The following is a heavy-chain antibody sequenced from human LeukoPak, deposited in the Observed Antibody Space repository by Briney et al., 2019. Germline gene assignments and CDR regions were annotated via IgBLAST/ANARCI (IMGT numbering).Heavy chain of an antibody. D-gene: IGHD3-3*01. Sequence: GGSLRLSCAASGFTFSSYSMNLVRQAPGKGLEWVSSISSSSSYIYYADSVKGRFTISRDNAKNSLYLQMNSLRAEDTAVYYCARGVSLPYDFWEKSWFDPWGQGTLVTVSS. CDR2: ISSSSSYI. CDR1: GFTFSSYS. J-gene: IGHJ5*02. CDR3: ARGVSLPYDFWEKSWFDP. V-gene: IGHV3-21*01.